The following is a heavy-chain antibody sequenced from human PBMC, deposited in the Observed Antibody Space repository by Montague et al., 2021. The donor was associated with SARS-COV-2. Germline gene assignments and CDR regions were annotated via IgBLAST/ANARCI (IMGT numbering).Heavy chain of an antibody. J-gene: IGHJ4*02. Sequence: SETLSLTCAVSGDSIRSSSWTWVRQPPEKGLEYIGHVYHSGTATYNPSLKSRVTISADPSQNLFSLNLTSVTAADTAVYYCARMTFTRGLISVHGGQGIVVTVSS. D-gene: IGHD3-10*01. CDR3: ARMTFTRGLISVH. CDR1: GDSIRSSS. V-gene: IGHV4-59*01. CDR2: VYHSGTA.